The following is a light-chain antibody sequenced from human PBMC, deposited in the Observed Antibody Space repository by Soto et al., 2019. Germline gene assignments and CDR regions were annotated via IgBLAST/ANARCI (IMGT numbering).Light chain of an antibody. CDR3: QQSYSPPPVT. Sequence: DIQMTQSPSSLSASVGDRVTITCRASQSLSSYLNWYQHKPGKATKLLSYAASSFQSGVPSRLSGSGSGKDFTLTIRSLQTLDFATFYCQQSYSPPPVTFGPGTRVDI. V-gene: IGKV1-39*01. CDR1: QSLSSY. CDR2: AAS. J-gene: IGKJ3*01.